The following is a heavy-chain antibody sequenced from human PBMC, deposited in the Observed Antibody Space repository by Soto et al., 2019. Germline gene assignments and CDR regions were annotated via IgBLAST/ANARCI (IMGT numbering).Heavy chain of an antibody. J-gene: IGHJ5*02. CDR3: ARGKNDFWRGNWFDP. Sequence: TSETLSLTCTVSGGSISSYYWSWIRQPPGKGLEWIGYIYYSGSTNYTPSLKSRVTISVDTSKNQFSLKLSSVTAADTALYYCARGKNDFWRGNWFDPWGQGTLVTVSS. D-gene: IGHD3-3*01. V-gene: IGHV4-59*01. CDR2: IYYSGST. CDR1: GGSISSYY.